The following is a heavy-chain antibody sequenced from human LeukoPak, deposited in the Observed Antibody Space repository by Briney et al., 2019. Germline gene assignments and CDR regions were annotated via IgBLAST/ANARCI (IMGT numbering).Heavy chain of an antibody. Sequence: SVKVSCKASGYTFTGYYMHWVRQAPGQGLEWMGGIIPIFATANYAQKFQGRVTITAEESTSTAYMVLSSLRSEDTAVYYCARGPITTRAHFDYWGQGTLVTVSS. CDR3: ARGPITTRAHFDY. J-gene: IGHJ4*02. D-gene: IGHD3-22*01. CDR1: GYTFTGYY. CDR2: IIPIFATA. V-gene: IGHV1-69*13.